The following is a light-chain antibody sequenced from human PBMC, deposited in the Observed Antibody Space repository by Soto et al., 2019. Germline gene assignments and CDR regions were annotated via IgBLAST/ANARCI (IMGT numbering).Light chain of an antibody. CDR1: QSVSRSY. V-gene: IGKV3-20*01. Sequence: EIVLTQSPGTLSLSPGERATLSCRASQSVSRSYLAWYQQKPGQAPRLLIYGASSRAAGIPDRFSGSGSGTDFTLTISRLEPEDCAVYYCQQYGTSPSTFGPGTKGEIK. CDR3: QQYGTSPST. J-gene: IGKJ3*01. CDR2: GAS.